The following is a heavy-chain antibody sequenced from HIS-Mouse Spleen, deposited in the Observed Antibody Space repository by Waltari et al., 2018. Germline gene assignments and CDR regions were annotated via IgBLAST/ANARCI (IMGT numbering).Heavy chain of an antibody. CDR1: GGSISSSSYY. Sequence: QLQLQESGPGLVKPSETRSLTCTVSGGSISSSSYYRGWIRQPPGKGLEWIGSINYSGSTYYNPSLKSRVTISVDTSKNQFSLKLSSVTAADTAVYYCAREIPYSSSWYDWYFDLWGRGTLVTVSS. CDR2: INYSGST. D-gene: IGHD6-13*01. J-gene: IGHJ2*01. V-gene: IGHV4-39*07. CDR3: AREIPYSSSWYDWYFDL.